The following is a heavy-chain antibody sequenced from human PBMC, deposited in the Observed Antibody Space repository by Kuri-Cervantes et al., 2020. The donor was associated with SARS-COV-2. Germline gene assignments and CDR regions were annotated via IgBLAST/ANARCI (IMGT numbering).Heavy chain of an antibody. J-gene: IGHJ6*02. V-gene: IGHV3-30*02. CDR2: IRYDGNNK. CDR3: ARDRAVAAHGYYYYYGMDV. D-gene: IGHD6-19*01. CDR1: GFTFSSYG. Sequence: GGSLRLSCAASGFTFSSYGMHWVRQAPGKGLEWVAFIRYDGNNKYYADSVKGRFTISRDNAKNSLYLQMNSLRAEDTAVYYCARDRAVAAHGYYYYYGMDVWGQGTTVTVSS.